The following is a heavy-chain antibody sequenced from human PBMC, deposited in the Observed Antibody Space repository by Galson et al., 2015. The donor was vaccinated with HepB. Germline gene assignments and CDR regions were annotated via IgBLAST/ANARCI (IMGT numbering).Heavy chain of an antibody. V-gene: IGHV3-23*01. CDR3: AKVRCGSTSCSLGFDY. CDR1: GFTFSSYG. J-gene: IGHJ4*02. CDR2: IRGSGGST. Sequence: SLRLSCAASGFTFSSYGMSWVRQAPGKGLEWVSVIRGSGGSTHYADSVKGRFTISRDNSKNTLYLQMNSLRAEDTAVYYCAKVRCGSTSCSLGFDYWGQGTLVTVSS. D-gene: IGHD2-2*01.